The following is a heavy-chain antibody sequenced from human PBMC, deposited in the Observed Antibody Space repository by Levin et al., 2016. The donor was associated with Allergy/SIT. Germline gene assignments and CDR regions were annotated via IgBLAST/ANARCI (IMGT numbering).Heavy chain of an antibody. Sequence: SETLSLTCAVSGGSISSSNWWSWVRQPPGKGLEWIGEIYHSGSTNYNPSLKSRVSISVDKSKNQFSLRLSSVTAADTAVYYCAREGVYYASGRGSYYNALWGQGTLVTVSS. V-gene: IGHV4-4*02. CDR1: GGSISSSNW. D-gene: IGHD3-10*01. CDR2: IYHSGST. CDR3: AREGVYYASGRGSYYNAL. J-gene: IGHJ4*02.